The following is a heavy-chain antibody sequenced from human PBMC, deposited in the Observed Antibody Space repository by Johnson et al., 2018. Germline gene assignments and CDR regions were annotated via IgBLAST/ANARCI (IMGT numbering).Heavy chain of an antibody. CDR2: IIPIFGTA. V-gene: IGHV1-69*12. CDR3: ARAYCGGDCYSYDGMDV. Sequence: QVQLVQSGAEVKKPGSTMKVSCKASGGTFSSYAISWVRQAPGQGLEWMGGIIPIFGTANYAQKFQGRVTITADEATSTAYMELSSLRSEDTAVYYCARAYCGGDCYSYDGMDVWGQGTTVTVSS. J-gene: IGHJ6*02. D-gene: IGHD2-21*02. CDR1: GGTFSSYA.